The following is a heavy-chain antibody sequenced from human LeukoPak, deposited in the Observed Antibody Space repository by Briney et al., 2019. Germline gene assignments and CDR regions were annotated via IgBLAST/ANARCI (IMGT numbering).Heavy chain of an antibody. J-gene: IGHJ5*02. CDR1: GGSISSYY. D-gene: IGHD3-10*01. CDR2: IYTSGST. Sequence: SETLSLTCTVSGGSISSYYWSWIRQPAGKGLEWIGRIYTSGSTNYNPPPKSRVTMSVDTSKNQFSLKLSSVTAADTAVYYCARGPYYYGSGSYGFHANWFDPWGQGTLVTVSS. V-gene: IGHV4-4*07. CDR3: ARGPYYYGSGSYGFHANWFDP.